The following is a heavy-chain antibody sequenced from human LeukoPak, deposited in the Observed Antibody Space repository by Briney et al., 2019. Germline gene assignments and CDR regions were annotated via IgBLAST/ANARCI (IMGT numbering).Heavy chain of an antibody. D-gene: IGHD3-3*01. Sequence: PGGSLRLSCAASGFTFSDYYMSWIRQAPGKGLEWVSYISSSGSTIYYADPVKGRFTISRDNAKNSLYLQMNSLRADDTAVYYCARSSTSDFWSGYYYYYYMDVWGKGTTVTVSS. J-gene: IGHJ6*03. CDR3: ARSSTSDFWSGYYYYYYMDV. CDR1: GFTFSDYY. V-gene: IGHV3-11*04. CDR2: ISSSGSTI.